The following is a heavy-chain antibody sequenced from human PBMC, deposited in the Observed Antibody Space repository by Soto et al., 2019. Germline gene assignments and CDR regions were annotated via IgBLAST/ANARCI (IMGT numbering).Heavy chain of an antibody. V-gene: IGHV1-69*13. CDR3: ARFLGGAGSYYDGQNYNYYNGMDV. D-gene: IGHD3-10*01. CDR1: GVPYNSFA. CDR2: IIPVFGTA. J-gene: IGHJ6*02. Sequence: SVKVSCKASGVPYNSFAISWVRQAPGQGLEWIGGIIPVFGTATYAQKFKGRVTITAEESTSTAYMELSSLTSEDTAVYYCARFLGGAGSYYDGQNYNYYNGMDVWGQGTTVTVSS.